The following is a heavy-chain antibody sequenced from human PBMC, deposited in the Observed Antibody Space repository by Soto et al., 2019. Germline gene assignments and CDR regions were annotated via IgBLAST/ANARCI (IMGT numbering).Heavy chain of an antibody. CDR2: ISSSSSYI. CDR1: GFTFSSYS. Sequence: EVQLVESGGGLVKPGGSLRLSCAASGFTFSSYSMNWVRQAPGKGLEWVSSISSSSSYIYYADSVKGRFTISRDNAKNSLYLQMNSLSAEDTAVYYCATLSVGAKDYWGQGTLVTVSS. CDR3: ATLSVGAKDY. V-gene: IGHV3-21*01. J-gene: IGHJ4*02. D-gene: IGHD1-26*01.